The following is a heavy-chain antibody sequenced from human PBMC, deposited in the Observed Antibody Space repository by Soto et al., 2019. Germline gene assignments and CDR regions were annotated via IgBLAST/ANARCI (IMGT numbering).Heavy chain of an antibody. D-gene: IGHD1-26*01. CDR2: IYYSGST. CDR1: GGSISSSSYH. V-gene: IGHV4-39*01. Sequence: SETLSLTCTVPGGSISSSSYHWVWIRQPPGKGLEWIGNIYYSGSTSYTPSLKSRVTISVDTSKNQFSLKLSSVTAADAAVYYCARRLSGSSNFDNWGQGTLVTSPQ. CDR3: ARRLSGSSNFDN. J-gene: IGHJ4*02.